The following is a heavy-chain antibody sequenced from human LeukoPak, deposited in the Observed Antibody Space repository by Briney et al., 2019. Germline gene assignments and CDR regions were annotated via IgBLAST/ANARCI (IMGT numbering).Heavy chain of an antibody. CDR1: GFTFSGSD. CDR3: TRHSYDRSGYGAFDI. D-gene: IGHD3-22*01. Sequence: GGSLRLSCAASGFTFSGSDIHWARQASGKGLEWVGHIRSKTNNYATADAASVKGRFTFSRDDSKNTAYIQMNSLKTEDTAVYYCTRHSYDRSGYGAFDIWGQGTMVTVSS. V-gene: IGHV3-73*01. J-gene: IGHJ3*02. CDR2: IRSKTNNYAT.